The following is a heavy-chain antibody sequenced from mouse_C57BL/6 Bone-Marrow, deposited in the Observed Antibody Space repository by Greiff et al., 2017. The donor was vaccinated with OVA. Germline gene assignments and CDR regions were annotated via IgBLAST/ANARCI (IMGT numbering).Heavy chain of an antibody. CDR1: GFTFSDYY. CDR3: ARAFMTTVAFDV. CDR2: INYDGSST. V-gene: IGHV5-16*01. J-gene: IGHJ1*03. D-gene: IGHD1-1*01. Sequence: EVKLVESEGGLVQPGSSMKLSCTASGFTFSDYYMAWVRQVPEKGLEWVANINYDGSSTYYLDSLKSRFIISRDNAKNILYLQMSRLKSEDTATYYCARAFMTTVAFDVWGTGTTVTVSS.